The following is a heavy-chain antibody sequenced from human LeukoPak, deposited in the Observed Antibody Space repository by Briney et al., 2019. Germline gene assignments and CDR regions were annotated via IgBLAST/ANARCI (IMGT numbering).Heavy chain of an antibody. V-gene: IGHV4-59*11. J-gene: IGHJ4*02. D-gene: IGHD5-18*01. CDR3: TTIKRGDIFGYFDF. CDR1: GGSMTTHH. Sequence: SETLSLTCTVPGGSMTTHHWNWIRQTSGKGLEWIGYVFDSGRTKVNPSLKSRVTLSADTSKNQLSLRLSSVTAADTAMYYCTTIKRGDIFGYFDFWGRGILVTVSS. CDR2: VFDSGRT.